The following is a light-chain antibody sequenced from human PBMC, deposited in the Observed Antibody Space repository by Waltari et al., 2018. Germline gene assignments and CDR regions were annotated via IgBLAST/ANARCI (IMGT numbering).Light chain of an antibody. CDR1: QYVLYSSNNKNY. CDR3: QQYYSTPRT. Sequence: DIVMTQSPDSLAVSLGERATINCKSSQYVLYSSNNKNYLAWSQQKPGQPPKLLIYWASARESGVPDRFSGSGSGTDFTLTISSLQAEDVAVYYCQQYYSTPRTFGQGTKVEIK. CDR2: WAS. J-gene: IGKJ1*01. V-gene: IGKV4-1*01.